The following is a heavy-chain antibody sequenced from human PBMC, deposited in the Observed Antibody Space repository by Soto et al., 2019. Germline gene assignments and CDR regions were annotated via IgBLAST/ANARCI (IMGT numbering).Heavy chain of an antibody. CDR2: VSPYDGYT. J-gene: IGHJ6*02. D-gene: IGHD3-22*01. V-gene: IGHV1-18*01. Sequence: ASLKVSCKASGYTYSSYGINCVRQAPGQGLEWLGWVSPYDGYTNYAQILQGRVSMTTDTSTKTAYMEVRSLRSDDTAVYYCARGGYYDSSGSRNYFYYGMNVWGQGTTVTVS. CDR3: ARGGYYDSSGSRNYFYYGMNV. CDR1: GYTYSSYG.